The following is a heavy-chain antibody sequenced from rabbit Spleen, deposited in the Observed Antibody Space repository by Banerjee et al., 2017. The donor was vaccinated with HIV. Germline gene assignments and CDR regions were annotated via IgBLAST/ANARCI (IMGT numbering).Heavy chain of an antibody. J-gene: IGHJ4*01. V-gene: IGHV1S45*01. Sequence: QEQLEESGGGLVKPEGSLTLTCKASGFSFSDRDVMCWVRQAPGKGLEWIACINTATGKAVYASWAKGRVTISKTSSTTVTLQMTSLTAADTATYFCARNFDLWGPGTLVTVS. CDR2: INTATGKA. CDR3: ARNFDL. CDR1: GFSFSDRDV.